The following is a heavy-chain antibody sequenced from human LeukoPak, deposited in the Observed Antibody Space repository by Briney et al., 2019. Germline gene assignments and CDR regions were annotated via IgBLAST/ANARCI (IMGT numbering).Heavy chain of an antibody. V-gene: IGHV4-59*08. J-gene: IGHJ4*02. Sequence: PSETLSLTCTVSGGSISSYYWSWIRQPPGKGLEWIGYIYYSGSTNYNPSLKSRVTISVDTSKSQFSLKLSSVTAADTAVYYCARVRYCSGGSCRQYFDYWGQGTLVTVSS. CDR2: IYYSGST. D-gene: IGHD2-15*01. CDR1: GGSISSYY. CDR3: ARVRYCSGGSCRQYFDY.